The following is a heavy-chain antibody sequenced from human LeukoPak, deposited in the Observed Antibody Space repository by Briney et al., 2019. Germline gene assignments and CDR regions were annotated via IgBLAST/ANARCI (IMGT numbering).Heavy chain of an antibody. V-gene: IGHV3-74*01. CDR3: VRANLYYGSSAYGFDY. CDR2: INSDGSWT. D-gene: IGHD3-22*01. Sequence: PGGSLRLSCAASGSYWMHWVRQAPGKGLVWVSHINSDGSWTSYADSVKGRFTISKDNAKNTVYLQMNNLRAEDTAVYYCVRANLYYGSSAYGFDYWGQGTLVTVSS. J-gene: IGHJ4*02. CDR1: GSYW.